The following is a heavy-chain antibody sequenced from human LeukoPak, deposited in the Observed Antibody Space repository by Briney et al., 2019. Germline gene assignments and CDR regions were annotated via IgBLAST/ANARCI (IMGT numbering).Heavy chain of an antibody. V-gene: IGHV3-23*01. CDR2: ISTSGESA. Sequence: GGSLRVSCPVSGFTFSSYAMSWVRQAPGRGLEWVSVISTSGESAYYADSVKGRFTISRDNSKNTLYLQMNSLRAEDTAVYYCAKDRGSGYHYFDYWGQGTLVTVSS. CDR1: GFTFSSYA. CDR3: AKDRGSGYHYFDY. J-gene: IGHJ4*02. D-gene: IGHD3-22*01.